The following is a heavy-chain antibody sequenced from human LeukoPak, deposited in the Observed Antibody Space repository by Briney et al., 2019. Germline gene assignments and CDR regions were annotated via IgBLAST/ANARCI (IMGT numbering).Heavy chain of an antibody. CDR1: GGSVSSDY. V-gene: IGHV4-59*08. D-gene: IGHD2/OR15-2a*01. Sequence: SETLSLTCTVSGGSVSSDYWSWIRQPPGKGLEWIGYIYHTGNSDYNPSLKSRATISLDTSKNQFSLKLTSVTAADTAVYFCASHRFSSPFDYWGQGTLVTVSS. CDR2: IYHTGNS. CDR3: ASHRFSSPFDY. J-gene: IGHJ4*02.